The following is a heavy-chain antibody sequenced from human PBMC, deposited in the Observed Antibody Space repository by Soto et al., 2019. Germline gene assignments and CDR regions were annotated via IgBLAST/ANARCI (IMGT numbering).Heavy chain of an antibody. J-gene: IGHJ6*02. CDR3: ARDLRYCSSTSCYSVYYYYYGMDV. CDR1: GGSISSSNW. V-gene: IGHV4-4*02. CDR2: IYHSGST. D-gene: IGHD2-2*01. Sequence: PSETLSLTCAVSGGSISSSNWWSWVRQPPGKGLEWIGEIYHSGSTNYNPSLKSRVTISVDKSKNQFSLKLSSVTAADTAVYYCARDLRYCSSTSCYSVYYYYYGMDVWGQGTTVTVSS.